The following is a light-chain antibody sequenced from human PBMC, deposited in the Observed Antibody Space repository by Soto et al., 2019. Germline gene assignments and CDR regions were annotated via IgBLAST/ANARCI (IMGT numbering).Light chain of an antibody. Sequence: QSALPQPASVSGSPGQSITISCTGTSSDVGGYNYVSWYQQHPGKAPKLMIYEVSNRPSGVSNRFSGSKSDNTASLTISGLQAEDEADYYCISYTSSSTLVFGGGTKLTVL. CDR3: ISYTSSSTLV. CDR1: SSDVGGYNY. V-gene: IGLV2-14*01. CDR2: EVS. J-gene: IGLJ2*01.